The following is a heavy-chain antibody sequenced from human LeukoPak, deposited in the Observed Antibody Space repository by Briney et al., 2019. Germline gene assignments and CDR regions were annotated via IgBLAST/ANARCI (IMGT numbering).Heavy chain of an antibody. D-gene: IGHD3-22*01. V-gene: IGHV5-10-1*01. Sequence: GESLKISCKGSGYSFTSYWISWVRQMPGKGLEWMGRIDPSDSYTNYSPSFQGHVTISADKSISTAYLQWSSLKASDTAMYYCARRLYYYDSSGYHTYYFDYWGQGTLVTVSS. CDR3: ARRLYYYDSSGYHTYYFDY. CDR2: IDPSDSYT. J-gene: IGHJ4*02. CDR1: GYSFTSYW.